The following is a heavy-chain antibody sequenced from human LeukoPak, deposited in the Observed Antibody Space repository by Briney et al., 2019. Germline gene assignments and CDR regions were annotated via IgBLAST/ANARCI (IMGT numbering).Heavy chain of an antibody. CDR3: ARHPDCSSSSCNRWFDP. CDR2: VAYSGST. D-gene: IGHD2-2*01. V-gene: IGHV4-39*01. J-gene: IGHJ5*02. CDR1: GVSINSNYYY. Sequence: SETLSLTCTVSGVSINSNYYYWGWIRQPPGKGLEWIGSVAYSGSTFHNPSLKSRLSIYSDTSKNQFSLRLTSVTAADTAVYYCARHPDCSSSSCNRWFDPWGQGTLVTVSS.